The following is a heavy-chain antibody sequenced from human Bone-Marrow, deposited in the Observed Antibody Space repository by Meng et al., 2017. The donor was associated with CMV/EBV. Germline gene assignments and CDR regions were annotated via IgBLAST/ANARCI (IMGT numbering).Heavy chain of an antibody. CDR1: GGSINSYY. D-gene: IGHD2-2*02. Sequence: GSLRLSCTVSGGSINSYYWSWIRQPPGKGLEWIGEINHSGSTNYNPSLKSRVTISVDTSKNQFSLKLSSVTAADTAVYYCARGRTPYCSSTSCYSWYFDLWGRGTLVTVSS. J-gene: IGHJ2*01. CDR2: INHSGST. V-gene: IGHV4-34*01. CDR3: ARGRTPYCSSTSCYSWYFDL.